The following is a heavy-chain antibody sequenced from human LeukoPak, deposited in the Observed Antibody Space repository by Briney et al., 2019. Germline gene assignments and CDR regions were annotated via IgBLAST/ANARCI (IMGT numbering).Heavy chain of an antibody. CDR3: AKGRGGYCSSTSCPQFDY. D-gene: IGHD2-2*01. CDR2: IKSKVDGGTT. CDR1: GFTFSDTW. V-gene: IGHV3-15*01. Sequence: PGGSLRLSCAASGFTFSDTWMTWVRQAPGKGLEWVGHIKSKVDGGTTDYTALVKGRFIISRDDSKKILSLQMNSLRAEDTAVYYCAKGRGGYCSSTSCPQFDYWGQGTLVTVSS. J-gene: IGHJ4*02.